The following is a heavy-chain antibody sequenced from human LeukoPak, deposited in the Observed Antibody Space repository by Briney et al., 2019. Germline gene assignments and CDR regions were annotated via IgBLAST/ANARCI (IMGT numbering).Heavy chain of an antibody. J-gene: IGHJ6*03. CDR1: GGTFSSYA. V-gene: IGHV1-69*05. CDR2: IIPIFGTA. D-gene: IGHD2-15*01. Sequence: GASVKVSCKASGGTFSSYAISWVRQAPGQGLEWMGGIIPIFGTANYAQKFQGRVTITTDESTSTAYMELSSLRSEDMAVYYCARAVAPLPYYYYYMDVWGKGTTVTVSS. CDR3: ARAVAPLPYYYYYMDV.